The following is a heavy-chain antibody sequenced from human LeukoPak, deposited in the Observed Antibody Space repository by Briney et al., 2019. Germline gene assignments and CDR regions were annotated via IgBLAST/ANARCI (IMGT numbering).Heavy chain of an antibody. J-gene: IGHJ4*02. CDR2: ISGGGVTT. V-gene: IGHV3-23*01. CDR1: GFTFNNYG. D-gene: IGHD2-15*01. Sequence: GGSLRLSCAASGFTFNNYGMSWVRQAPGKGLEWVSAISGGGVTTYYADSVRGRFTISRDNSRNTMYLQMNSLRAEDAAVYYCAKAPVTSCRGAFCYPFDSWGQGTLVTVSS. CDR3: AKAPVTSCRGAFCYPFDS.